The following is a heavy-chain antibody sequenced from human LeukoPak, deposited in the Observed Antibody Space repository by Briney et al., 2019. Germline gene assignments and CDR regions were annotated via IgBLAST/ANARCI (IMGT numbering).Heavy chain of an antibody. V-gene: IGHV4-34*01. CDR2: INHSGST. D-gene: IGHD3-3*01. Sequence: SETLSLTCAVYGGSFSGYYWSWIRQPPGKGLEWIGEINHSGSTNYNPSLKSRVTISVDTSKNQFSLKLSSVTAADTAVYYCARGYDFWSGFYFVTWGQGTLVTVSS. CDR3: ARGYDFWSGFYFVT. CDR1: GGSFSGYY. J-gene: IGHJ5*02.